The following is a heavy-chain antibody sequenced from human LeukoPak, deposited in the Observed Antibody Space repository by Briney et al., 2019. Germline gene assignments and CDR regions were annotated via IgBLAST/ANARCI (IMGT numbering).Heavy chain of an antibody. Sequence: PGGSLRLSCAASGFTFSGSAMHWVRQASGKGLEWVGRIRSKPNNYATTYAASLKGRFTISRDDSKNTAYLQMNSLKTEDTAVYYCTRVWESGYSSGYHYYGMDVWGQGTAVTVSS. CDR3: TRVWESGYSSGYHYYGMDV. CDR1: GFTFSGSA. D-gene: IGHD6-19*01. V-gene: IGHV3-73*01. CDR2: IRSKPNNYAT. J-gene: IGHJ6*02.